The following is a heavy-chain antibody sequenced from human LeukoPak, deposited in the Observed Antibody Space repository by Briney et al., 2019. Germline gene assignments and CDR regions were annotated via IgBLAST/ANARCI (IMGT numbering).Heavy chain of an antibody. J-gene: IGHJ6*03. Sequence: ASVKISCKASGYTFTDYYMHWVQQAPGKGLEWMGRVDPEDGETICAEKFQGRVTITADTSTDTAYMELSSLRSEDTAVYYCATDSSPDEYYYYYYMDVWGKGTTVTVSS. CDR2: VDPEDGET. V-gene: IGHV1-69-2*01. CDR3: ATDSSPDEYYYYYYMDV. CDR1: GYTFTDYY. D-gene: IGHD6-13*01.